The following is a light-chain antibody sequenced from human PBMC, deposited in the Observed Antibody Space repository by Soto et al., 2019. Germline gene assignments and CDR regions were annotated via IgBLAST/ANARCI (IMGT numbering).Light chain of an antibody. CDR1: SSDVGGYNY. Sequence: QSALTQPASVSGSPGQSITISCTGTSSDVGGYNYVSWYQQHPGKAPKLMIYEVSNRPSGVSNRFSGSKSANTASLTISGLHAEEEADYFCSSYTSSNTRYVFGTGTKLTVL. CDR2: EVS. CDR3: SSYTSSNTRYV. V-gene: IGLV2-14*01. J-gene: IGLJ1*01.